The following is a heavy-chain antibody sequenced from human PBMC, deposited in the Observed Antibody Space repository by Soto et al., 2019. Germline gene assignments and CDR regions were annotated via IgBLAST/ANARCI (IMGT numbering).Heavy chain of an antibody. D-gene: IGHD3-22*01. J-gene: IGHJ4*02. CDR2: INPVSGAT. CDR1: GYTFTDYY. CDR3: ARDPFLYAGIGYYFDY. Sequence: QVQLVQSGAEVKKPGASVKVSCKASGYTFTDYYMHWMRQAPGQGLEWMGWINPVSGATKYAQKFQGWVTMTRDTSISIVYMDLSRLTSDDTALYYCARDPFLYAGIGYYFDYWGQGTLVTVSS. V-gene: IGHV1-2*04.